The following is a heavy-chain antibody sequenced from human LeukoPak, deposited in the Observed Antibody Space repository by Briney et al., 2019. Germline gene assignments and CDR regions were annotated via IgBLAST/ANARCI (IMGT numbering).Heavy chain of an antibody. V-gene: IGHV3-33*06. Sequence: GRSLRLSCAASGFTFSSYGMHWVRQAPGEGLEWVAVIWYDGSNKYYAHSVKSRFTISRDNSKNTLYLQMNSLRAEDTAVYYCAKAEAAAGPIDYWGQGTLVTVSS. CDR3: AKAEAAAGPIDY. J-gene: IGHJ4*02. CDR2: IWYDGSNK. CDR1: GFTFSSYG. D-gene: IGHD6-13*01.